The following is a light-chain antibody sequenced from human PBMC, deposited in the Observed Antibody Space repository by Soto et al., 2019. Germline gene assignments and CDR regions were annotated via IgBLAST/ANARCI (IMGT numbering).Light chain of an antibody. Sequence: EIVMTQSAATLSGSAGERATLSCGASQSVSSNLAWYQQKPGQAPRLLIYGASTRATGIPARFSGSGSGTEFNLTISSLQPEDFAVYYCQQYNNWPRTFGQGTKVDIK. CDR3: QQYNNWPRT. J-gene: IGKJ1*01. CDR1: QSVSSN. V-gene: IGKV3D-15*01. CDR2: GAS.